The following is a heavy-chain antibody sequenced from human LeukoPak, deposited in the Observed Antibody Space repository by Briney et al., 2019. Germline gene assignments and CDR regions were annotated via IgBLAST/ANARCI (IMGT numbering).Heavy chain of an antibody. CDR2: IWYDGSNK. J-gene: IGHJ4*02. Sequence: GGSLRLSCAASGFTFSSYSMNWVRQAPGKGLEWVAVIWYDGSNKYYADSVKGRFTISRDNSKNTLYLQMNSLGAEDTAVYYCARGSYYYDSSGYYCWGQGTLVTVSS. CDR3: ARGSYYYDSSGYYC. V-gene: IGHV3-33*08. D-gene: IGHD3-22*01. CDR1: GFTFSSYS.